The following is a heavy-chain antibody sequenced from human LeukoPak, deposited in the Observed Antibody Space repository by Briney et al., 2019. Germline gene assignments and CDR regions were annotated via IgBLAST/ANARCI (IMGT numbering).Heavy chain of an antibody. D-gene: IGHD3-16*02. Sequence: GGSLRLSCAASGFTFSSYSMNWVRQAPGKGLEWVSSISSSSSYIYYADSVKGRFTITRDNAKNSLYLQMNSLRAGDTAVYYCARDLGDYDYVWGSYRSHYGMDVWGQGTTVTVSS. V-gene: IGHV3-21*01. CDR1: GFTFSSYS. J-gene: IGHJ6*02. CDR3: ARDLGDYDYVWGSYRSHYGMDV. CDR2: ISSSSSYI.